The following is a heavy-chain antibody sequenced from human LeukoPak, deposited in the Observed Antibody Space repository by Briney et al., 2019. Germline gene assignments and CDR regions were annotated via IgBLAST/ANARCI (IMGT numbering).Heavy chain of an antibody. J-gene: IGHJ3*02. CDR3: ARWDSSVGNAFDI. D-gene: IGHD3-22*01. CDR2: INPSGGDI. Sequence: ASVKVSCKASGDTFIRSSMHWVRQAPGQGLEWMGIINPSGGDIRYAQKFQGRVTMTRDTSTSTVYLELRSLRSEDTAVYYCARWDSSVGNAFDIWGQGTMITISS. V-gene: IGHV1-46*01. CDR1: GDTFIRSS.